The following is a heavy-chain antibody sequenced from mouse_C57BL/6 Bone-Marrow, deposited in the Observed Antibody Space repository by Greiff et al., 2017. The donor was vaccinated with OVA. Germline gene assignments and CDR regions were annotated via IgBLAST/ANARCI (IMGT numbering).Heavy chain of an antibody. CDR2: ISSGGSYT. CDR1: GFTFSSYG. Sequence: EVKVVESGGDLVKPGGSLKLSCAASGFTFSSYGMSWVRQTPDKRLEWVATISSGGSYTYYPDSVKGRFTISRDNAKNTLYLQMSSLKSEDTAMYYCARQRDSTMVTAMGMDYWGQGTSVTVSS. J-gene: IGHJ4*01. V-gene: IGHV5-6*01. CDR3: ARQRDSTMVTAMGMDY. D-gene: IGHD2-2*01.